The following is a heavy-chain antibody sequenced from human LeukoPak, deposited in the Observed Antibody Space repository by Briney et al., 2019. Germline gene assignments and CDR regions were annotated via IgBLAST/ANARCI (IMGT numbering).Heavy chain of an antibody. D-gene: IGHD2-2*01. J-gene: IGHJ4*02. V-gene: IGHV4-59*02. Sequence: PSETLSLTCTVSGGSVDSYYWSWIRQPPGKGLEWIGYIYYTGSTEYHPSLKSRVTISLDTSKNQFSLKLNSVTAADTAVYYCARVYQSAEYYFDYWGQGNLVSVSS. CDR1: GGSVDSYY. CDR3: ARVYQSAEYYFDY. CDR2: IYYTGST.